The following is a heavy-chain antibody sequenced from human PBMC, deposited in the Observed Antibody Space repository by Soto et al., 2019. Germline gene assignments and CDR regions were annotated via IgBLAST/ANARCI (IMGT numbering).Heavy chain of an antibody. D-gene: IGHD2-15*01. V-gene: IGHV5-10-1*01. J-gene: IGHJ5*02. Sequence: GESLKISCASCGYSLTSYLISGGRQMPGKGLEWMGRIDPSDSYTNYNPSFQGHVTISADKSLSTAYLQWSSLKASDTAIYYCARGGQQVVHTWVDPWGQGTLVTVSS. CDR2: IDPSDSYT. CDR1: GYSLTSYL. CDR3: ARGGQQVVHTWVDP.